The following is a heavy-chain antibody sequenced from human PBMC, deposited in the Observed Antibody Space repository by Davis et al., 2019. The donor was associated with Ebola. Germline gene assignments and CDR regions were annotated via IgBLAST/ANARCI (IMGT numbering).Heavy chain of an antibody. D-gene: IGHD3-16*01. CDR3: ARIQGGDDAFDI. J-gene: IGHJ3*02. CDR1: GGSFSASY. V-gene: IGHV4-34*01. CDR2: INHSGST. Sequence: MPSETLSLTCAVYGGSFSASYWSWIRQSPGEGLGWIGEINHSGSTYYNPSLKSRVTISVDTSKNQFSLKLTSVTAADTAVYYCARIQGGDDAFDIWGQGTMVSVSS.